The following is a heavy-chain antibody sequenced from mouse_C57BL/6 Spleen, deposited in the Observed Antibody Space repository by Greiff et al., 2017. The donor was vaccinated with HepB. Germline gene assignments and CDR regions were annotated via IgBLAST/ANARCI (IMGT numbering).Heavy chain of an antibody. D-gene: IGHD2-4*01. CDR2: IHPNSGST. J-gene: IGHJ1*03. CDR3: ARADYPWYFDV. Sequence: QVQLKQPGAELVKPGASVKLSCKASGYTFTSYWMHWVKQRPGQGLEWIGMIHPNSGSTNYNEKFKSKATLTVDKSSSTAYMQLSSLTSEDSAVYYCARADYPWYFDVWGTGTTVTVSS. V-gene: IGHV1-64*01. CDR1: GYTFTSYW.